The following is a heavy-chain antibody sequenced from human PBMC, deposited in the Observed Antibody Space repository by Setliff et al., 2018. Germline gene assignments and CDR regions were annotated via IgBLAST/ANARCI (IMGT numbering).Heavy chain of an antibody. D-gene: IGHD1-1*01. J-gene: IGHJ4*02. CDR1: GYSFSDFY. Sequence: ASVKVSCKASGYSFSDFYMHCVRQVPGEGLEALGRIDPRDDFTVYAERFKDRLTITADTSTDTSYMEMSSLRFEDTAVYYCAIDYGPTGTPYHWGQGTPVTVSS. CDR2: IDPRDDFT. CDR3: AIDYGPTGTPYH. V-gene: IGHV1-69-2*01.